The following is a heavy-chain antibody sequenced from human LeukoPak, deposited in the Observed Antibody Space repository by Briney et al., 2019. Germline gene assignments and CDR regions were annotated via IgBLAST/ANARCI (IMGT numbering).Heavy chain of an antibody. D-gene: IGHD4-23*01. J-gene: IGHJ6*02. CDR3: ARVCGNSRGYGMDV. Sequence: SETLSLTCTVSGGSISSYYWSWIRQPPGKGLEWIGYIYYSGSTNYNPSLKSRVTISVDTSKNQFSLKLSSVTAADTAVYYCARVCGNSRGYGMDVWGQGTTVTVSS. CDR1: GGSISSYY. V-gene: IGHV4-59*01. CDR2: IYYSGST.